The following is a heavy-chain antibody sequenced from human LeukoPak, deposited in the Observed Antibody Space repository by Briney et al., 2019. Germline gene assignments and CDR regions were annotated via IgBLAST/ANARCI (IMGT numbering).Heavy chain of an antibody. CDR2: ISYDGSNK. Sequence: GGSLRLSCAASGFTFSSYAMHWVRQAPGEGLEWVAVISYDGSNKYYADSVKGRFTISRDNSKNTLYLQMNSLRAEDTAVYYCAREGQQLALDYWGQGTLVTVSS. D-gene: IGHD6-13*01. CDR3: AREGQQLALDY. V-gene: IGHV3-30*04. CDR1: GFTFSSYA. J-gene: IGHJ4*02.